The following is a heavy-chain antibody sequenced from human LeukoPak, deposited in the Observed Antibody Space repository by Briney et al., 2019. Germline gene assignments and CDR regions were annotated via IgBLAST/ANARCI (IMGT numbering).Heavy chain of an antibody. Sequence: ASVKVSCKASGYTFTSYDINWVRQATGQGLEWMGWMNPNSGNTGCAQKFQGRVTITRNTSISTAYMELSSLRSEDTAVYYCARGRGSGSYYNLVGSAYYMDVWGKGTTVTVSS. J-gene: IGHJ6*03. CDR3: ARGRGSGSYYNLVGSAYYMDV. D-gene: IGHD3-10*01. CDR1: GYTFTSYD. V-gene: IGHV1-8*03. CDR2: MNPNSGNT.